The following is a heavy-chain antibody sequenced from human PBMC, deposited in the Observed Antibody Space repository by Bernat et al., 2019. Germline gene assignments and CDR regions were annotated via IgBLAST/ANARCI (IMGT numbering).Heavy chain of an antibody. CDR3: ASHGDSVDMVATDCDY. CDR2: IDPSDSYT. V-gene: IGHV5-10-1*03. Sequence: EVQLVQSGAEVKKPGESLRISCKGSGYSFTSYWISWVRQMPGKGLEWMGRIDPSDSYTNYSPSFQGHVTISADKSISTAYLQWSSLKAADTAMYYCASHGDSVDMVATDCDYWGQGTLVTVSS. J-gene: IGHJ4*02. CDR1: GYSFTSYW. D-gene: IGHD5-12*01.